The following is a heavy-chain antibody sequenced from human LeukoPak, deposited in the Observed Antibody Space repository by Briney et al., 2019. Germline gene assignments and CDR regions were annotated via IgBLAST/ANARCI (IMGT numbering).Heavy chain of an antibody. V-gene: IGHV3-33*01. J-gene: IGHJ4*02. CDR1: GFTFSSYG. D-gene: IGHD6-13*01. Sequence: GRSLRLSCAASGFTFSSYGMHWVRQAPGKGLEWVAVIWYDGSNKYYADSVKGRFTISRDNSKNTLYLQMNSLRAEDTAVYYCARSTVHSSSWYFDYWGQGTLVTVSS. CDR2: IWYDGSNK. CDR3: ARSTVHSSSWYFDY.